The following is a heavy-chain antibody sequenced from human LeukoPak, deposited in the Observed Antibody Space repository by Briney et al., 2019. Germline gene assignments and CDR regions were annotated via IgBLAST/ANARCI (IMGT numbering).Heavy chain of an antibody. J-gene: IGHJ4*02. CDR1: GGSFSGYY. V-gene: IGHV4-34*01. CDR2: INHSGST. D-gene: IGHD2-2*01. CDR3: ARGLAYCSSTSCRAGYGY. Sequence: SETLSLTCAVYGGSFSGYYWSWIRQHPGKGLEWIGEINHSGSTSYNPSLKSRVTISVDTSKNQFSLKLSSVTAADTAVYYCARGLAYCSSTSCRAGYGYWGQGTLVTVSS.